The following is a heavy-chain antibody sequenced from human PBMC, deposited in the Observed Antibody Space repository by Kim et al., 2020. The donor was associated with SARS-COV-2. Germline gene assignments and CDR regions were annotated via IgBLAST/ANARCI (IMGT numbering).Heavy chain of an antibody. J-gene: IGHJ6*02. CDR1: GYTLTELS. CDR2: LDPENSKT. D-gene: IGHD3-10*01. CDR3: ATGRRCLGSQIYYNGFCVDSCCYYGVDV. V-gene: IGHV1-24*01. Sequence: ASVKVSCKVSGYTLTELSIHWVRQAPGKGLEWMGGLDPENSKTVYAQKFQGRVTMTEDTSTDTAYMELSNLRSDDTAVYYCATGRRCLGSQIYYNGFCVDSCCYYGVDVWGQGTTVTVSS.